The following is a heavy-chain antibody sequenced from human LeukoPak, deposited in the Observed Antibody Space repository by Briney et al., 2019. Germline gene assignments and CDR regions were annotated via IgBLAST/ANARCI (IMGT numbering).Heavy chain of an antibody. D-gene: IGHD3-3*02. CDR1: GGTFSSYA. Sequence: ASVKVSCKASGGTFSSYAISWVRQAPGQGLEWMGGIIPIFGTANYAQKFQGRVTITTDESTSTAYMELSSLRSDDTAVYYCARVPSISDPYNWFDPWGQGTLVTVSS. V-gene: IGHV1-69*05. CDR3: ARVPSISDPYNWFDP. J-gene: IGHJ5*02. CDR2: IIPIFGTA.